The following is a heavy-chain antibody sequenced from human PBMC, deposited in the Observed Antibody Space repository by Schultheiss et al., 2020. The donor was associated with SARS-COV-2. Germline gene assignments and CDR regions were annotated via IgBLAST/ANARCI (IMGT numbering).Heavy chain of an antibody. V-gene: IGHV3-23*01. D-gene: IGHD4-17*01. J-gene: IGHJ2*01. CDR2: VSGSGGKT. Sequence: GGSLRLSCAASGFTFSNYAMNWVRQAPGKGLEWVSGVSGSGGKTYFADSVQGRFTISRDNSKNTLYLQMNSLRAEDTAVYYCTRCSDYRYKDTWYFDLWGRGTLVTVSS. CDR3: TRCSDYRYKDTWYFDL. CDR1: GFTFSNYA.